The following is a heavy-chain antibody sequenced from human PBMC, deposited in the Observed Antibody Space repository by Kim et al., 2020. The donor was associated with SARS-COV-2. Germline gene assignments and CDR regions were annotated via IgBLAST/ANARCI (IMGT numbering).Heavy chain of an antibody. CDR2: IYYSGRT. CDR3: AGEREGALGGMDV. CDR1: GGSISSGGYY. V-gene: IGHV4-31*03. J-gene: IGHJ6*02. D-gene: IGHD3-10*01. Sequence: SETLSLTCTVSGGSISSGGYYWSWIRQHQGKGREWYGNIYYSGRTYSNPSLKSRVTTSVDTSKNQFSQKLSSVTAADTAVYYGAGEREGALGGMDVWGHGTTVTVS.